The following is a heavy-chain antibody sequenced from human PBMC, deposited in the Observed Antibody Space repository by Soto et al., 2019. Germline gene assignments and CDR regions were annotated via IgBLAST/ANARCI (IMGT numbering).Heavy chain of an antibody. CDR2: ISYDGNNK. V-gene: IGHV3-30*14. CDR3: ARDHGIFLSYYYYGMDV. D-gene: IGHD1-1*01. J-gene: IGHJ6*02. CDR1: GFTFSRFS. Sequence: QVQLVESGGGVVQPGRSLRLSCAASGFTFSRFSMHWVRQAPGKGLAWVAVISYDGNNKHFAESVKGRFSISRDDSKNTVYLEINNLRGDDSALYYCARDHGIFLSYYYYGMDVWGQGTTVTVSS.